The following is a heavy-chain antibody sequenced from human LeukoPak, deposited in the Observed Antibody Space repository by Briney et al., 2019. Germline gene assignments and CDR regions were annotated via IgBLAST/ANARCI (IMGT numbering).Heavy chain of an antibody. J-gene: IGHJ4*02. CDR3: AKDRVAATLYFDS. CDR2: IHADGTKI. D-gene: IGHD6-13*01. V-gene: IGHV3-30*02. CDR1: RFSFSKYG. Sequence: AGGSLRVSCAASRFSFSKYGMNRVRQAPGKGLEWVAFIHADGTKIYYRESVKGRFTVSRDNSNNILYLQMNGLTPEDTAIYFCAKDRVAATLYFDSWGQGTLVSVSS.